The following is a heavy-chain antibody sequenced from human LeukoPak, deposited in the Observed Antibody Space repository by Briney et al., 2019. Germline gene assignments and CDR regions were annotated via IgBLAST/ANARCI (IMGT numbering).Heavy chain of an antibody. CDR3: ATSTSVAGNDY. CDR2: FDPEDGET. J-gene: IGHJ4*02. Sequence: ASVKVSCKVSGYTLTELSMHWVRQAPGKGLEWMGGFDPEDGETIYAQKFQGRVTMTEVTSTDTAYMELSSLRSEDTAVYYCATSTSVAGNDYWGQGTLVTVSS. V-gene: IGHV1-24*01. D-gene: IGHD6-19*01. CDR1: GYTLTELS.